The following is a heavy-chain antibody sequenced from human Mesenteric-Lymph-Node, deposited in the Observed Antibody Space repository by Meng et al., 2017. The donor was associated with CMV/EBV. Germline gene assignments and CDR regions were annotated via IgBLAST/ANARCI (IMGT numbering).Heavy chain of an antibody. CDR3: TRDHISSDAFDV. CDR2: MYSGGDS. V-gene: IGHV3-66*02. J-gene: IGHJ3*01. Sequence: GESLKISCTASGFSVSTNYMSWVRQAPGKGLEWFSVMYSGGDSYYSDSVKGRFTISRDNSKNTLNLQMNSLRSEDTALYYCTRDHISSDAFDVWGPGTTVTVSS. CDR1: GFSVSTNY. D-gene: IGHD6-6*01.